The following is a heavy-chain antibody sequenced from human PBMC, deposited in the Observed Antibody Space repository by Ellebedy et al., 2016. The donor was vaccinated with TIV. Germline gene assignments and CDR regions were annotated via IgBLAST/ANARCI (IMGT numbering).Heavy chain of an antibody. D-gene: IGHD2-15*01. CDR2: INAGNGNT. V-gene: IGHV1-3*01. Sequence: ASVKVSXXASGYTFTSYAMHWVRQAPGQRLEWMGWINAGNGNTKYSQKFQGRVTITRDTSASTAYMELSSLRSEDTAVYYCAPRRGYCSGGSCYWGEDYWGQGTLVTVSS. CDR1: GYTFTSYA. J-gene: IGHJ4*02. CDR3: APRRGYCSGGSCYWGEDY.